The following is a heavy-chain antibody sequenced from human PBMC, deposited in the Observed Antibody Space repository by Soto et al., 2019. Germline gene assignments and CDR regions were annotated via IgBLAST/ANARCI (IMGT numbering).Heavy chain of an antibody. D-gene: IGHD4-17*01. CDR2: INGGAGST. Sequence: EVQLLESGGGLAQPGGSLRLSCAATGFPFSSYAMSWVRQAPGKGLEWVSTINGGAGSTYYADSVKGRFTISRDDSKNTLYLQMNSLRAEDTAVYYCAKIPIMTTVNHYFDYWGQGTLVTVSS. J-gene: IGHJ4*02. V-gene: IGHV3-23*01. CDR1: GFPFSSYA. CDR3: AKIPIMTTVNHYFDY.